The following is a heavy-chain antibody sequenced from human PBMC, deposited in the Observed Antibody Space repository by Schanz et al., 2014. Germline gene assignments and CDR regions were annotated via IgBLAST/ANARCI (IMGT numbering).Heavy chain of an antibody. V-gene: IGHV3-33*01. J-gene: IGHJ4*02. CDR1: GFTFNNSD. D-gene: IGHD3-3*01. Sequence: QVQLVESGGGVVQPGRSLRLSCATSGFTFNNSDMHWVRQAPGKGLEWVAVIWFDGKNKYYADSVQGRFNISRDNSKNTLYLQMNSLRAEDTAVYYCARPIYDLWSGSFDYWGQGTLVTVSS. CDR3: ARPIYDLWSGSFDY. CDR2: IWFDGKNK.